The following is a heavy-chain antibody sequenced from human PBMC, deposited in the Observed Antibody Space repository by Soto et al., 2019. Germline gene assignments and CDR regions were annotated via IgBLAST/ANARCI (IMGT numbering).Heavy chain of an antibody. J-gene: IGHJ5*02. CDR1: GYTFSNYG. V-gene: IGHV1-18*01. Sequence: GASVKVSCKASGYTFSNYGISWGRQAPGQGLEWMGWISAYNGNTKYAQKFQGRVTMTTDTSTSTAYMELRSLRSDDTAVYYCARGVGSGSYYNQYNWFDPWGQGTLVTVSS. CDR2: ISAYNGNT. CDR3: ARGVGSGSYYNQYNWFDP. D-gene: IGHD3-10*01.